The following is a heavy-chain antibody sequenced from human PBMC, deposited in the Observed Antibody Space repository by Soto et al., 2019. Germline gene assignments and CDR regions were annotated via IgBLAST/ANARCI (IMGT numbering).Heavy chain of an antibody. Sequence: EVQLLESGGGLVQPGGSLRLSCAASGFTFSSDAMSWVRQAPAKGLEWVSTVSGSGGSTYYVDSVKGRFTISRDNSKNTRYLQRNSLKAEDTAIYYCAKLPLISTVAYFDYWGQGSLVTVSS. J-gene: IGHJ4*02. CDR2: VSGSGGST. V-gene: IGHV3-23*01. D-gene: IGHD4-4*01. CDR3: AKLPLISTVAYFDY. CDR1: GFTFSSDA.